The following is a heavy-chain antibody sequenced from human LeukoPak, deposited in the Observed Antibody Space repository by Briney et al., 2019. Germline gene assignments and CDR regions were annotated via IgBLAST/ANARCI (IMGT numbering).Heavy chain of an antibody. Sequence: SETLSLTCAVYGGSFSGHYWSWIRQPPGKGLEWIGEINHSGSTNYNPSLKSRVTISVDTSKNQFSLKLSSVTAADTAVYYCARGYYDILTGYTDWGQGTLVTVSS. J-gene: IGHJ4*02. CDR3: ARGYYDILTGYTD. D-gene: IGHD3-9*01. CDR2: INHSGST. CDR1: GGSFSGHY. V-gene: IGHV4-34*01.